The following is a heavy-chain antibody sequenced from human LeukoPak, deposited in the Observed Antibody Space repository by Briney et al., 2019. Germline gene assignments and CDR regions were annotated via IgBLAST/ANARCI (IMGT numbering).Heavy chain of an antibody. CDR1: GYTLTELS. CDR3: ATEGGCGGNSGAFDI. CDR2: FDPEDGET. J-gene: IGHJ3*02. Sequence: ASVKVSCKVSGYTLTELSMHWVRQAPGTGLEWMGGFDPEDGETIYAQQSQGRVTMTEDTSTDTAYMVLSSVRSGDTAVYYCATEGGCGGNSGAFDIWGQGTMVTVSS. D-gene: IGHD4-23*01. V-gene: IGHV1-24*01.